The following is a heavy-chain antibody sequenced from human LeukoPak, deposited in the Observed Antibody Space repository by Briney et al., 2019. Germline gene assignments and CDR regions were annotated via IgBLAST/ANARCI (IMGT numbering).Heavy chain of an antibody. V-gene: IGHV3-23*01. D-gene: IGHD2-2*01. CDR3: ARGLGYCTSTTCLLPFDY. J-gene: IGHJ4*02. CDR2: IRAEGDPT. CDR1: GFTFTTYS. Sequence: GGSLRLSCRASGFTFTTYSMNWVRQAPGKGLEWVSVIRAEGDPTYYADSVKGRFTISRDNSKNMLYLQMNSLRAEDTAMYYCARGLGYCTSTTCLLPFDYWGQGTLVTVSS.